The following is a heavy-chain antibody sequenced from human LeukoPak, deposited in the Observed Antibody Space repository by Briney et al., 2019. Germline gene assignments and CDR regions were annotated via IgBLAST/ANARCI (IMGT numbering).Heavy chain of an antibody. V-gene: IGHV4-59*08. D-gene: IGHD3-10*01. Sequence: SETLSLTCTVSGGSISSYYWSWIRQPPGKGLEWIGYIYYSGSTYYNPSLKSRVTISVDTSKNQFSLKLSSVTAADTAVYYCARASIPVRGVMDNWFDPWGQGTLVTVSS. CDR1: GGSISSYY. J-gene: IGHJ5*02. CDR3: ARASIPVRGVMDNWFDP. CDR2: IYYSGST.